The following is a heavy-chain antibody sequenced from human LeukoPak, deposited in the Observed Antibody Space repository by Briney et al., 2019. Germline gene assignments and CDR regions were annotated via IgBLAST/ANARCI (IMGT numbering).Heavy chain of an antibody. CDR2: IYYNGRT. J-gene: IGHJ4*02. CDR1: GYSISNGYY. V-gene: IGHV4-38-2*02. Sequence: SETLSLTCTVSGYSISNGYYWDWIRQSPGKGLEWIGGIYYNGRTYYNPSLKSRVNISPDTSKNQFSLKLSSVTAADTAVYYCARASRDVAEAMDWGQGTLVTVSS. CDR3: ARASRDVAEAMD. D-gene: IGHD1-14*01.